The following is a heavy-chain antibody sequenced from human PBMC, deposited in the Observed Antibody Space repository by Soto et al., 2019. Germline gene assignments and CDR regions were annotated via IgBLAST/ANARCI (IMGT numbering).Heavy chain of an antibody. CDR2: IVVISNTV. V-gene: IGHV1-69*06. CDR3: ARAIKRWEVHYYFDY. Sequence: QVVLLQSGSEVKEPGSSVRVSCQISGSTFNNFAFSWVRQAPGHGPEWMGGIVVISNTVDYSQRFQDRVTITAYTSTNTLYMELGSLTFEDTAVYYCARAIKRWEVHYYFDYWGQGTLVTVSS. CDR1: GSTFNNFA. D-gene: IGHD1-26*01. J-gene: IGHJ4*02.